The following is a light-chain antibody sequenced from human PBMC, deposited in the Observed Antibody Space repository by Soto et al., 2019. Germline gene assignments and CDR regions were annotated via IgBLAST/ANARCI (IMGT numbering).Light chain of an antibody. V-gene: IGLV2-14*01. J-gene: IGLJ1*01. CDR1: SSDVGGYNS. CDR3: SSWTSSSSYV. CDR2: DVT. Sequence: QSVLTQPASVSVSPGLSIAISCSGTSSDVGGYNSVSWYQQYPGKAPKLIIHDVTNRPSGVSDRFSGSKSGNTASLTISGLQAEDEADYYCSSWTSSSSYVFGSGTKVTVL.